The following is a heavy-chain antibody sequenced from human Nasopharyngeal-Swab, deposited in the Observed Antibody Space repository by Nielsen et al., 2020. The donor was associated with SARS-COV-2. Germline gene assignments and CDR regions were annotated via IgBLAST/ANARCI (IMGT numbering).Heavy chain of an antibody. CDR1: GGSISSGGYS. J-gene: IGHJ6*03. V-gene: IGHV4-30-2*01. CDR2: IYQSGNT. CDR3: AREQMGRGDGKYYYWYMDV. D-gene: IGHD3-10*01. Sequence: SETLSLTCAVSGGSISSGGYSWSWIRQPPGKGLEWIGYIYQSGNTNYNPSLKSRITISIDKSKNQFSLNLSSVTAADTAVYYCAREQMGRGDGKYYYWYMDVWGKGTTVTVSS.